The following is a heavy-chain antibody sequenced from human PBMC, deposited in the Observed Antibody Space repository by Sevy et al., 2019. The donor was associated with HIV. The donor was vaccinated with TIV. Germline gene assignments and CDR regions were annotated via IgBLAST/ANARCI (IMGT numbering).Heavy chain of an antibody. D-gene: IGHD1-26*01. CDR3: ARDRLWAYEDPYDL. V-gene: IGHV3-74*01. CDR1: EFTFSNFW. J-gene: IGHJ3*01. Sequence: GGSLRLSCAASEFTFSNFWMHWVRQVPGKGLVWVSRINHDGSTTTYADSVRGRFTISRDNSKNTLFLQMDSLRVDDTALYFCARDRLWAYEDPYDLWGQGTMVTVSS. CDR2: INHDGSTT.